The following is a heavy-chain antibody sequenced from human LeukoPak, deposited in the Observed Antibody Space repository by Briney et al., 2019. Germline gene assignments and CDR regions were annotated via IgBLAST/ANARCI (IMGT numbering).Heavy chain of an antibody. V-gene: IGHV3-33*01. CDR2: IWYDGSNK. Sequence: GGSLRLSCAASGFTFSSYGMHWVRQAPGKGLEWVAVIWYDGSNKYYADSVKGRFTISRDNSKNTLYLQMNSLRAEDTAVYYCARGGRDYDSSGRYYFDYWGQGTLVTVSS. J-gene: IGHJ4*02. CDR1: GFTFSSYG. D-gene: IGHD3-22*01. CDR3: ARGGRDYDSSGRYYFDY.